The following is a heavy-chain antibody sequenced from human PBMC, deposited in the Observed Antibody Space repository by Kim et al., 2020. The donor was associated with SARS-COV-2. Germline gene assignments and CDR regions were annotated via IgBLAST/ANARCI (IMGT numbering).Heavy chain of an antibody. Sequence: GGSLRLSCAASGFTFSGSAIHWVRQASGKGLEWVARIRSNANSSATAYAVSVQGRFTISRDDSKYTAHMYMHSLKAAATDVCSCTNFSGRTLAFWVAFD. CDR3: TNFSGRTLAFWVAFD. D-gene: IGHD1-1*01. CDR1: GFTFSGSA. CDR2: IRSNANSSAT. J-gene: IGHJ3*02. V-gene: IGHV3-73*01.